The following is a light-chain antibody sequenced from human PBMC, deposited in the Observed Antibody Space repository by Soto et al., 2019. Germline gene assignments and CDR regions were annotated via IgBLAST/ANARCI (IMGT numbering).Light chain of an antibody. V-gene: IGKV3-20*01. CDR1: QSVNGRL. J-gene: IGKJ5*01. Sequence: ENVLTQSPGTLSLSPGEGATLSCRASQSVNGRLLAWYQQKPGQAPRLLIYGASNRATGIPDRFSGSGSGTDFTLTINRLEPEDFAVYYCQQYGSSLITFGQGTRLEIK. CDR2: GAS. CDR3: QQYGSSLIT.